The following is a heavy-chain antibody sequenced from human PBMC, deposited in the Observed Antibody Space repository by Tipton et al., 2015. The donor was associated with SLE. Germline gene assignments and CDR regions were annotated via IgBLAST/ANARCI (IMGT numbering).Heavy chain of an antibody. CDR2: IYHSGTT. CDR1: GFSLSSYY. Sequence: TLSLTCTVSGFSLSSYYWGWIRQPPGKGLEWLGTIYHSGTTHYNPSLKSRLTLSIDTSKNQFSLKLSSVTAADTAVYYCARQVAQGTWAFDYWGQGTLVTVSS. D-gene: IGHD5-12*01. V-gene: IGHV4-38-2*02. J-gene: IGHJ4*02. CDR3: ARQVAQGTWAFDY.